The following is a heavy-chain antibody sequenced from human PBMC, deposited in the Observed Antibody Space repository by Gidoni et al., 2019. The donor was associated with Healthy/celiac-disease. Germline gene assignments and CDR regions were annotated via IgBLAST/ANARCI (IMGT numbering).Heavy chain of an antibody. D-gene: IGHD3-10*01. CDR2: MNPNSGHT. CDR3: AREASTGVFDY. J-gene: IGHJ4*02. V-gene: IGHV1-8*01. Sequence: INWVRQATGQGLEWMGWMNPNSGHTGYAQKFQGRVTMTRNTSISTAYMELSSLRSEDTAVYYCAREASTGVFDYWGQGTLVTVSS.